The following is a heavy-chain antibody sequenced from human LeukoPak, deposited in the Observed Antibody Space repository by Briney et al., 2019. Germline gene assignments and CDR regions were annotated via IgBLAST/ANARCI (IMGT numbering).Heavy chain of an antibody. CDR3: ARGRYCSSTSCRFDY. CDR1: GFTFSSYW. V-gene: IGHV3-7*04. D-gene: IGHD2-2*01. CDR2: IKQDGSEK. J-gene: IGHJ4*02. Sequence: GGSLRLSCAASGFTFSSYWMSWVRQAPGKGLEWVANIKQDGSEKYYVDSVKGRFTISRDNAKNSLYLQMNSLRAKDTAVYYCARGRYCSSTSCRFDYWGQGTLVTVSS.